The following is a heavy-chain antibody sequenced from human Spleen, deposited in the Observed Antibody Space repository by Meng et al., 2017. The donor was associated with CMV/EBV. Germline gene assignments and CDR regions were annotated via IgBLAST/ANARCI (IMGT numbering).Heavy chain of an antibody. Sequence: GESLKISCNGSGYTFSNYWIDWVRQMPGKGLEWMGSIYPGDSDTRYSPSFQGQVTISADKSIRTAYLQWSSLKASDTAIYYCARRGMMTTRGYWFDPWGQGTLVTVSS. CDR3: ARRGMMTTRGYWFDP. V-gene: IGHV5-51*01. CDR1: GYTFSNYW. D-gene: IGHD4-17*01. J-gene: IGHJ5*02. CDR2: IYPGDSDT.